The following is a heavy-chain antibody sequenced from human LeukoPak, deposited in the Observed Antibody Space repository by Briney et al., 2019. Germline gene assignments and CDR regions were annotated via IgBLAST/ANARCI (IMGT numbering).Heavy chain of an antibody. CDR1: GLTLSNYG. CDR2: ISGSGGRT. Sequence: PGGSLRLSCAVSGLTLSNYGMSWGRQAPGKGVEWVAGISGSGGRTNYADSVKGRFTTSRDNPKNTLFLQMNSLRVEDTAVYFCAKRGVVIRAILVGFHKEAYYFDSWGQGALVTVSS. CDR3: AKRGVVIRAILVGFHKEAYYFDS. V-gene: IGHV3-23*01. D-gene: IGHD2-21*01. J-gene: IGHJ4*02.